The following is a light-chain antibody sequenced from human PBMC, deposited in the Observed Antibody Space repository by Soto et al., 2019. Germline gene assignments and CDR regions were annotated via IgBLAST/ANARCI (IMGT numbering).Light chain of an antibody. CDR2: GAS. J-gene: IGKJ1*01. CDR3: QHYNNWPSWT. V-gene: IGKV3-15*01. Sequence: EFVLTQSPATLSVSPGERATLSCRASQSVSTNLAWYQQKLGQAPRLLIYGASTRATGIPARFSGSGSGTEFTLTISSLQSEDFAVYYCQHYNNWPSWTFGQGTKVDIK. CDR1: QSVSTN.